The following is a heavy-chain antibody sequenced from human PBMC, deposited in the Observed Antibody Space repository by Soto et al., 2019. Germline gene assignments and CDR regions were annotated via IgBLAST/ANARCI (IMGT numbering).Heavy chain of an antibody. D-gene: IGHD3-3*01. CDR2: IYYSGIT. V-gene: IGHV4-30-4*01. J-gene: IGHJ6*04. CDR3: ARAPGAILGGYYYTLDV. CDR1: GGSISSGDYY. Sequence: SETLSLTCTVSGGSISSGDYYWSWIRQPPGKGLEWIGYIYYSGITYYNPSLKSRLTISVDTSKNHFSLKLSSVTAADTAVYYCARAPGAILGGYYYTLDVWGKGTTVTVSS.